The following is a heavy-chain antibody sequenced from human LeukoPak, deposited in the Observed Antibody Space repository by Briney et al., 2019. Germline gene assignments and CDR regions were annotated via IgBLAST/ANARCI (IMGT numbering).Heavy chain of an antibody. CDR2: IHPNSGST. J-gene: IGHJ4*02. V-gene: IGHV1-2*06. D-gene: IGHD6-13*01. CDR3: ARPHSSSFYVVDY. CDR1: GYSLSDYY. Sequence: ASVKVSCKASGYSLSDYYMHWVRQAPGQGLEWMGRIHPNSGSTNYAQNFQGRVTMTRDTSTSTAYMELNRLRYDDTAVYYCARPHSSSFYVVDYWGQGTLVTVSS.